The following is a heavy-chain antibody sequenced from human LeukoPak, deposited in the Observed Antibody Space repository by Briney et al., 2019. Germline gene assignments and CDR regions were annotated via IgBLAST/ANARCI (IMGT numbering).Heavy chain of an antibody. CDR3: ARGSPMVRGVITNWFDP. J-gene: IGHJ5*02. D-gene: IGHD3-10*01. CDR2: IYHTGST. Sequence: SETLSLTCTVSGGTISTYYWSWIRQPPGKGLEWIGYIYHTGSTNYNPSLKSRVTISVDTSENHFPLKLNSVTAADTAVYYCARGSPMVRGVITNWFDPWGQGTLVTVSS. CDR1: GGTISTYY. V-gene: IGHV4-59*01.